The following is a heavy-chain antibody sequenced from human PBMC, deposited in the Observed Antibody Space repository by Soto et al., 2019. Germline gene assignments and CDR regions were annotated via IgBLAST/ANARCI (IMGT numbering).Heavy chain of an antibody. CDR1: GGSISSYY. D-gene: IGHD3-10*01. CDR3: AREEYGSGSPDAFDI. J-gene: IGHJ3*02. Sequence: SETLSLTCTVSGGSISSYYWSWIRQPPGKGLEWIGYIYYSGSTNYNPSLKSRVTISVDTSKNQFSLKLSSVTAADTAVYYCAREEYGSGSPDAFDIWGQGTMVTVSS. V-gene: IGHV4-59*01. CDR2: IYYSGST.